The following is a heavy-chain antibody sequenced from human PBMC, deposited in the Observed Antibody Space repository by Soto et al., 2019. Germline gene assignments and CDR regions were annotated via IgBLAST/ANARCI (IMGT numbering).Heavy chain of an antibody. V-gene: IGHV3-74*01. CDR1: GFTFSSYW. Sequence: PGGSLRLSCAASGFTFSSYWMHWVRQAPGKGLVWVSRINSDGSSTSYADSVKGRFTISRDNAKNTLYLQMNSLRAEDTAVYYCARALYYYDSSGYPYAVDYWGQGTLVTVSS. CDR2: INSDGSST. CDR3: ARALYYYDSSGYPYAVDY. D-gene: IGHD3-22*01. J-gene: IGHJ4*02.